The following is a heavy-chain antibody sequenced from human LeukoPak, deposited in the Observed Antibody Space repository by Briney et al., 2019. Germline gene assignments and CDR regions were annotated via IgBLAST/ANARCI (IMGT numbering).Heavy chain of an antibody. J-gene: IGHJ5*02. D-gene: IGHD3-22*01. V-gene: IGHV3-21*01. CDR1: RFTFSSYS. Sequence: GGSLRLSCAASRFTFSSYSMNWVRQAPGKGLEWVSSISSSSGYIYYADSVKGRFTISRDNAQNSLYLQMNSLRAEDTAVYYCARDHYYDSSGYYTGCFDPWGQGTLVTVSS. CDR3: ARDHYYDSSGYYTGCFDP. CDR2: ISSSSGYI.